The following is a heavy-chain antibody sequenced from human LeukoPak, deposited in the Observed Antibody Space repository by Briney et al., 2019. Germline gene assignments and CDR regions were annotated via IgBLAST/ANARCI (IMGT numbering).Heavy chain of an antibody. V-gene: IGHV3-15*01. CDR1: GFTFSNAW. Sequence: GGSLRLSCAASGFTFSNAWMTWVRQAPGKGLEWVGRIKSNSDGGTADYAAPVKGRFTISRDDSKNTLYLQMNSLKTEDTAVYFCTTYSGLETCFDPWGQGTLVTVSS. J-gene: IGHJ5*02. CDR2: IKSNSDGGTA. CDR3: TTYSGLETCFDP. D-gene: IGHD3-10*01.